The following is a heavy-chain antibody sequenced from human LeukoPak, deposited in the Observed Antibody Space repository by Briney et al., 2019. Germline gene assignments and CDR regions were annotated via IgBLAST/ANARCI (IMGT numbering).Heavy chain of an antibody. D-gene: IGHD3-16*01. J-gene: IGHJ3*02. CDR2: VYYSGST. Sequence: PSETLSLTCTVSGGSISSYFLSWIRQPPGKGLEWIGYVYYSGSTNYNPSLKSRVTISVDTSKNQFSLKLSSVTAADTAVYYCARVLDLSKRGLDACDIWGERTMVTVSS. CDR3: ARVLDLSKRGLDACDI. V-gene: IGHV4-59*01. CDR1: GGSISSYF.